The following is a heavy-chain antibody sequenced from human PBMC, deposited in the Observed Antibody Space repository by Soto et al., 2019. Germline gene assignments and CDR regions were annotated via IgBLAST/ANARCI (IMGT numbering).Heavy chain of an antibody. CDR1: GFTFSSYW. D-gene: IGHD3-22*01. V-gene: IGHV3-7*05. Sequence: GGSLRLSCAASGFTFSSYWMSWVRQAPGKGLEWVANIKQDGSEKYYVDSVKGRFTISRDNAKNSLYLQMNSLRAEDTAVYYCARVLYYYDSSGDWWFDPWGQGTLVNVS. CDR2: IKQDGSEK. CDR3: ARVLYYYDSSGDWWFDP. J-gene: IGHJ5*02.